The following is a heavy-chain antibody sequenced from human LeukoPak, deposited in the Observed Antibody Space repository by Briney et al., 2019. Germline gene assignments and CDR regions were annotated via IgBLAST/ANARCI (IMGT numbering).Heavy chain of an antibody. J-gene: IGHJ4*02. CDR1: GFPFSIYA. V-gene: IGHV3-33*08. Sequence: GGSLRLSCAASGFPFSIYAISWVRQAPGKGLEWVAVIWYDGSNKYYADSVKGRFTISRDNSKNTLYLQMNSLRAEDTAVYYCARDRDTAMVSTHFDYWGQGTLVTVSS. CDR2: IWYDGSNK. CDR3: ARDRDTAMVSTHFDY. D-gene: IGHD5-18*01.